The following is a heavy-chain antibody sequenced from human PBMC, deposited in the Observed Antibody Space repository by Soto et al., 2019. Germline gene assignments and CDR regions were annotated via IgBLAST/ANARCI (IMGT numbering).Heavy chain of an antibody. V-gene: IGHV4-59*01. Sequence: QVQLQESGPGLVKPSETLSLTCTVSGGSINTNYWSWIRQPPGKGLEWIAYISYSGSTNYNPSLKSRVTISADSSKNQFSLTLISVPAADTAVYYCARGRGGVVTIDTWGQGTLVTVSS. CDR2: ISYSGST. CDR1: GGSINTNY. J-gene: IGHJ5*02. D-gene: IGHD2-21*02. CDR3: ARGRGGVVTIDT.